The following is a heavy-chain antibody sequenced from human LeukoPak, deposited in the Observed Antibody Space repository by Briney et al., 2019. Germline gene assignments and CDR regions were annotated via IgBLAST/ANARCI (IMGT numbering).Heavy chain of an antibody. Sequence: GGSLRLSCAGSGFTFSHYSMNWVRQAPGKGLEWVSSIGSTLGHIYYADSVKGRFTISRDNAENSLYLQMDSLRAEDTAVYYCAKDPVADYYDSSGPPYYFDYWGQGTLVTVSS. CDR1: GFTFSHYS. CDR3: AKDPVADYYDSSGPPYYFDY. V-gene: IGHV3-21*04. J-gene: IGHJ4*02. D-gene: IGHD3-22*01. CDR2: IGSTLGHI.